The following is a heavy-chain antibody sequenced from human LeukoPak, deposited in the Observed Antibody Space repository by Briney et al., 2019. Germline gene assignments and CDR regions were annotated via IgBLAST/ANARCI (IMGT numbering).Heavy chain of an antibody. CDR2: IYYSGST. CDR1: GGSISSYY. CDR3: ARGGAVVVVEEFDY. Sequence: SETLSLTCTVSGGSISSYYWSWIRQPPGKGLEWIGYIYYSGSTNYNPSLKSRVTVSVDTSKNQFSLKLSSVTAADTAVYYCARGGAVVVVEEFDYWGQGTLVTVSS. J-gene: IGHJ4*02. D-gene: IGHD2-15*01. V-gene: IGHV4-59*12.